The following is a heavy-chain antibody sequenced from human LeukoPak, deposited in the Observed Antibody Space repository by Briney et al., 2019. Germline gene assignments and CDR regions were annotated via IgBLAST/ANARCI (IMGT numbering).Heavy chain of an antibody. V-gene: IGHV4-31*03. J-gene: IGHJ4*02. CDR1: GASISSSSFY. D-gene: IGHD1-26*01. Sequence: KPSETLSLTCTVSGASISSSSFYWGWIRQHPGEGLEWIGYIYYSGSTYYNPSLKSRVTISVDTSKNQFSLRLSSVTAADTAVYYCARMGIVGATGYYFDYWGQGTLVTVSS. CDR2: IYYSGST. CDR3: ARMGIVGATGYYFDY.